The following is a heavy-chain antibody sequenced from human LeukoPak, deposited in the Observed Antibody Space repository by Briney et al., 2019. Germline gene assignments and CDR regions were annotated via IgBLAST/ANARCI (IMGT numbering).Heavy chain of an antibody. Sequence: GGSLRLSCAASGFNFANHAMSWVRQTPGKGLEWVSAISGGGDITYYADSVTGRFTISRDNSKDTLFLQMHSLRPGDTAVYYCVREDTPATANYXGQGTLVTISS. J-gene: IGHJ4*02. V-gene: IGHV3-23*01. CDR3: VREDTPATANY. D-gene: IGHD2-21*02. CDR1: GFNFANHA. CDR2: ISGGGDIT.